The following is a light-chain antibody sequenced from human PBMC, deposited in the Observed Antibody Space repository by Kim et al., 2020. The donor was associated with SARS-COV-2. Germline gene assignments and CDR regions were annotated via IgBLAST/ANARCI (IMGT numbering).Light chain of an antibody. V-gene: IGKV3-15*01. CDR2: GAS. Sequence: ATLSVSPGESVTRSCRASRSVSSSLAWYQLKPGQAPRLLIYGASTRATGIPARFSGSGSGTEFTLTISSLQSEDFAVYYCQHSGTFGQGTKVDIK. CDR3: QHSGT. CDR1: RSVSSS. J-gene: IGKJ1*01.